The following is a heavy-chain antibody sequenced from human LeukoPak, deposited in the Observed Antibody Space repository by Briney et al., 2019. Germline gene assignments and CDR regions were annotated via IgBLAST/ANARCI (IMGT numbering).Heavy chain of an antibody. CDR2: ISGSGGST. CDR3: AKNLGNKPYYYYGMDV. J-gene: IGHJ6*04. D-gene: IGHD1/OR15-1a*01. CDR1: GFTFSSYA. V-gene: IGHV3-23*01. Sequence: HPGGSLRLSCAASGFTFSSYAMSWVRQAPGKGLEWVSAISGSGGSTYYADSVKGRFTISRDNSKNTLYLQMNSLRAEDTAVYYCAKNLGNKPYYYYGMDVWGKGTTVTVSS.